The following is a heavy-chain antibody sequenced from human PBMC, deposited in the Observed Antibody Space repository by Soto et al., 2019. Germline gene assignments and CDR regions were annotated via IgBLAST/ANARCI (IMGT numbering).Heavy chain of an antibody. CDR2: IKSKTDGGTK. CDR1: GFTFSNAW. CDR3: TTDSYYYDSSGYYASGRNFDY. D-gene: IGHD3-22*01. Sequence: GGSLRLSCAASGFTFSNAWMKWVRQSPGKGLEWVGRIKSKTDGGTKEYVEPVKGRFTISRDDSKNTLYLQMNSLKTEDTAVYYCTTDSYYYDSSGYYASGRNFDYWGQGTLVTVSS. J-gene: IGHJ4*02. V-gene: IGHV3-15*07.